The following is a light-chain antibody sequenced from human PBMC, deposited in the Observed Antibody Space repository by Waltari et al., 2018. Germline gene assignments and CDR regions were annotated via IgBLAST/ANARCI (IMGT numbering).Light chain of an antibody. CDR1: SSNIGNYF. CDR3: ATWDNSLTAVV. J-gene: IGLJ2*01. V-gene: IGLV1-51*01. CDR2: DNN. Sequence: QSVLTQPPSVSAAPVQKVTISCPGGSSNIGNYFVTWYHQLPGATPKLLIYDNNKRPSGIPDRFSASKSGTSATLDITGLQIGDEADYYCATWDNSLTAVVFGGGTKLTVL.